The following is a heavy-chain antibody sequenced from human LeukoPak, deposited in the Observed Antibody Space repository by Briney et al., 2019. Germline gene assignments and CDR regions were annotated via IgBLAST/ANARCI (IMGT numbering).Heavy chain of an antibody. CDR2: ISGSGDNT. Sequence: GGSLRLSCAASGFTFSAFAMSWVRRTPGKGLEWVSGISGSGDNTLYADSVKGRFTISRDKSKNTLYLEMNSLRAEDTAIYYCAKMKGHPLLKYYMVVWGQGTTVSVSS. CDR1: GFTFSAFA. CDR3: AKMKGHPLLKYYMVV. D-gene: IGHD1-26*01. J-gene: IGHJ6*01. V-gene: IGHV3-23*01.